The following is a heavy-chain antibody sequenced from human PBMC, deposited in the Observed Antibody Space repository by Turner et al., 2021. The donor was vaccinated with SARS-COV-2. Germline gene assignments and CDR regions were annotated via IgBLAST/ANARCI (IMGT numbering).Heavy chain of an antibody. J-gene: IGHJ4*02. CDR1: GGSISSGGYY. CDR2: IYYSGST. V-gene: IGHV4-31*11. D-gene: IGHD6-19*01. CDR3: ARFRVGSGWYIDY. Sequence: QVQLQESGPGLVKPSQTLSLTCAVSGGSISSGGYYWSWFGQYPGKGLDWIAYIYYSGSTYYNPSLKSRVTISVDTSKNQFSLKLSSVTAADTAVYYCARFRVGSGWYIDYWGQGTLVTVSS.